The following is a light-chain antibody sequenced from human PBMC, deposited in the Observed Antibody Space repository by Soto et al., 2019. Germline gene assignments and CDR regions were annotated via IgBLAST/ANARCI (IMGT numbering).Light chain of an antibody. V-gene: IGKV3-15*01. CDR1: QTINNN. J-gene: IGKJ2*01. CDR2: GIS. Sequence: EVVVTQSPSTLSVSLGQRATLSCRTSQTINNNLAWYRQKPGQAPSLLIYGISTRATGIPARFSGAGSGTEFTLTISSLQAEDSALYYCQQYYSWPHTFGQGTKLEIK. CDR3: QQYYSWPHT.